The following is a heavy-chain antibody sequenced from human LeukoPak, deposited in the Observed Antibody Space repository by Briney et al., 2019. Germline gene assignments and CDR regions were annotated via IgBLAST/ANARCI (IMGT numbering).Heavy chain of an antibody. J-gene: IGHJ4*02. CDR1: GYTFTGYY. D-gene: IGHD3-22*01. CDR2: INPNSGGT. Sequence: GASVKVSCKASGYTFTGYYMHWVRQAPGQGLEWMGWINPNSGGTNYAQNSQGRVTMTRDTSISTAYMELSRLRSDDTAVYYCARWGDSSGYYYPALFDCWGQGTLVTVSS. V-gene: IGHV1-2*02. CDR3: ARWGDSSGYYYPALFDC.